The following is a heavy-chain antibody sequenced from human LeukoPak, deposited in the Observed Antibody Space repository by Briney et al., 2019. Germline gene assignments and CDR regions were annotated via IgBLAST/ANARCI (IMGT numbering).Heavy chain of an antibody. J-gene: IGHJ4*02. D-gene: IGHD5-18*01. CDR1: GGSISSGGYF. Sequence: SQTLSLTCTVSGGSISSGGYFWNWIRQHPGKGLEWIGYIYYSGSTYYNPSLKSRLTISVDTSKNQFSLKLSSVTAADTAVYYCAGGTDTALDYWGQGTLVTVSS. CDR2: IYYSGST. V-gene: IGHV4-31*03. CDR3: AGGTDTALDY.